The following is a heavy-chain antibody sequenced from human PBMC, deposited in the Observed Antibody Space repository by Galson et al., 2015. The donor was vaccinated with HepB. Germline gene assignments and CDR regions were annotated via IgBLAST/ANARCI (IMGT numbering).Heavy chain of an antibody. D-gene: IGHD7-27*01. V-gene: IGHV3-30*04. J-gene: IGHJ4*02. CDR1: GFTFTNSA. CDR2: ISNDDGTE. CDR3: ARESVIGAFDC. Sequence: SLRLSCAASGFTFTNSAIHWVRQAPGKGLEWVALISNDDGTEYYADSVRGRFTISRDNSKNTLYLQMNSLRDDDTAIYYCARESVIGAFDCWGQGTLVTVSS.